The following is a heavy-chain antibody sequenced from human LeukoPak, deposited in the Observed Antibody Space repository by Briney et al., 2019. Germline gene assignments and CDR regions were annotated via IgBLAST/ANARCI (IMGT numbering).Heavy chain of an antibody. CDR1: GYTFTSYG. CDR2: ISAYNGNT. D-gene: IGHD3-9*01. J-gene: IGHJ5*02. Sequence: ASVKVSCKASGYTFTSYGISWVRQAPGQGLEWMGWISAYNGNTNYAQKLQGRVTMTTDTSTSTAYMELRSLRSDDTAVYYCARGYDILTEEGWFDPWGQGTLVTVSS. CDR3: ARGYDILTEEGWFDP. V-gene: IGHV1-18*01.